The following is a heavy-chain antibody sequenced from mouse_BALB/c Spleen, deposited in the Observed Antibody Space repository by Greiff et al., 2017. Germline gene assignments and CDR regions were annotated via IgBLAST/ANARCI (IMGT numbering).Heavy chain of an antibody. Sequence: EVQVVESGGGLVKPGGSLKLSCAASGFTFSSYTMSWVRQTPEKRLEWVATISSGGSYTYYPDSVKGRFTISRDNAKNTLYLQMSSLKSEDTAMYYCTRDLYDGYRFAYWGQGTLVTVSA. CDR3: TRDLYDGYRFAY. D-gene: IGHD2-3*01. V-gene: IGHV5-6-4*01. CDR2: ISSGGSYT. J-gene: IGHJ3*01. CDR1: GFTFSSYT.